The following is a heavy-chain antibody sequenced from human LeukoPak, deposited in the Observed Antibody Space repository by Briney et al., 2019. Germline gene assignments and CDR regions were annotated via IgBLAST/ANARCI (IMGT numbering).Heavy chain of an antibody. Sequence: GGSLRLSCAASGFTFSSYSMNWVRQAPGKGLEWVSSISSSSSYISYADSVKGRFTISRDNAKNSLYLQMNSLRAEDTAVYYCARDISGIAVAFDYWGQGTLVTVSS. CDR2: ISSSSSYI. V-gene: IGHV3-21*01. D-gene: IGHD6-19*01. CDR1: GFTFSSYS. CDR3: ARDISGIAVAFDY. J-gene: IGHJ4*02.